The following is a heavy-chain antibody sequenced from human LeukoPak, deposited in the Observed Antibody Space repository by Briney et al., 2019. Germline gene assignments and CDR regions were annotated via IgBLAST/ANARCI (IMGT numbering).Heavy chain of an antibody. D-gene: IGHD5-18*01. J-gene: IGHJ4*02. CDR2: INSDGSST. CDR3: AKDRIQLSPGPLDY. Sequence: GSLRLSCAASGFTFSSYWMHWVRQAPGKGLVWVSRINSDGSSTSYADSVKGRFTISRDNSKNTLYLQMNSLRAEDTAVYYCAKDRIQLSPGPLDYWGQGTLVTVSS. V-gene: IGHV3-74*01. CDR1: GFTFSSYW.